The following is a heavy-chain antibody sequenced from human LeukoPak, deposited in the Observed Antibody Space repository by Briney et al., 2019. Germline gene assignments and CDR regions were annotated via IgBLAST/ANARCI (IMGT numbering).Heavy chain of an antibody. Sequence: PGGSVRLFCAASGFTFRNYAMSCVRDTPEKGLEGVLAITDNCDATFHADSVKGRFTMSRDNSRNLLYLQMNSLRADDTAVYYCARSRAAVVMGESIPSFYYGMDVWGQGTTVTVSS. D-gene: IGHD3-16*01. CDR1: GFTFRNYA. J-gene: IGHJ6*02. CDR2: ITDNCDAT. CDR3: ARSRAAVVMGESIPSFYYGMDV. V-gene: IGHV3-23*01.